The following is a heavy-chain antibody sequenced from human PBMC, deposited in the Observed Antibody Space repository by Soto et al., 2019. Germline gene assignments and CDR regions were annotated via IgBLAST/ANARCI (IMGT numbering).Heavy chain of an antibody. D-gene: IGHD6-25*01. V-gene: IGHV3-23*01. CDR1: GFTFSSYA. J-gene: IGHJ4*01. CDR2: ISGSGGST. CDR3: ARSAGKARRFDY. Sequence: EVQLLKSGGGLVQPGGSLRLSCAASGFTFSSYAMSWVRQAPGKGLEWVSAISGSGGSTYYADSVKGRFTISRDNSKNTLYLQMNSLRAEDTAAYYCARSAGKARRFDYWCHGTLVTVSS.